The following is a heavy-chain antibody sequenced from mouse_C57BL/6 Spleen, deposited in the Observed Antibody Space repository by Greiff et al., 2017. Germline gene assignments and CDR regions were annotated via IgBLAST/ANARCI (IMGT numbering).Heavy chain of an antibody. J-gene: IGHJ4*01. CDR2: IDPETGGT. CDR1: GYTFTDYE. Sequence: QVQLQQSGAELVRPGASVTLSCKASGYTFTDYEMHWVKQTPVHGLEWIGAIDPETGGTAYNQKFKGKAILTADKSSSTAYMELRSLTSEDSAVYYCTRGGLGREYAMDYWGQGTSVTVSS. D-gene: IGHD4-1*01. V-gene: IGHV1-15*01. CDR3: TRGGLGREYAMDY.